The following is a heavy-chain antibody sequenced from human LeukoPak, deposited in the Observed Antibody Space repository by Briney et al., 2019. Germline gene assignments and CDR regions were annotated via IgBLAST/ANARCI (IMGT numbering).Heavy chain of an antibody. V-gene: IGHV3-74*01. CDR3: ARSRQHQYDSSGHYEIFNWYFDL. Sequence: PGGSLRLSCAASGFTFSSYWMHWVRQAPGKGLVWVSRINSDGSSTSYADSVKGRFTISRDNAKNTLYLQMNSLRAEDTAVYYCARSRQHQYDSSGHYEIFNWYFDLWGRGTLVTVSS. J-gene: IGHJ2*01. D-gene: IGHD3-22*01. CDR2: INSDGSST. CDR1: GFTFSSYW.